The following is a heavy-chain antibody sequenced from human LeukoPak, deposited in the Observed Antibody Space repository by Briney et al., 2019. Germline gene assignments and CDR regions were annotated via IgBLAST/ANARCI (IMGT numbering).Heavy chain of an antibody. CDR2: IYHSGST. D-gene: IGHD3-10*01. V-gene: IGHV4-30-2*01. J-gene: IGHJ5*02. CDR1: GGSISSGGYS. Sequence: PSQTLSLTCAVSGGSISSGGYSWSWIRQPPGKGLEWIGYIYHSGSTYYNPSLKSRVTISVDRSKNQFSLKLSSVTAADTAVYYCARVHAGLIMVRGVLDPWGQGTLVTVSS. CDR3: ARVHAGLIMVRGVLDP.